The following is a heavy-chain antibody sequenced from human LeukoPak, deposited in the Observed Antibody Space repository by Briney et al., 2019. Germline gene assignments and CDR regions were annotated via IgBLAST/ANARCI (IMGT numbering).Heavy chain of an antibody. V-gene: IGHV3-74*01. CDR1: GFTFRSYW. D-gene: IGHD2-2*01. J-gene: IGHJ4*02. Sequence: GGSLRLSCAASGFTFRSYWMHWVRQAPGKGLVWVSRINSDGTSTRYADSVKGRFAISRDNAKNTLYLQMNSLRAEDTAMYYCGRSGYCSSTSCYVDYRGQGTLFTASS. CDR2: INSDGTST. CDR3: GRSGYCSSTSCYVDY.